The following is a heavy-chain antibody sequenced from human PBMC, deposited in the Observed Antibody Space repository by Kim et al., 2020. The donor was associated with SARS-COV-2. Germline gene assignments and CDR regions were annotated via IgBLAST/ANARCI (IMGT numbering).Heavy chain of an antibody. J-gene: IGHJ4*02. Sequence: SVKVSCKASGGTFSSYAISWVRQAPGQGLEWMGRIIPILGIANYAQKFQGRVTITADKSTSTAYMELSSLRSEDTAVYYCARGVMVGATGGLGYWGQGTLVTVSS. CDR3: ARGVMVGATGGLGY. D-gene: IGHD1-26*01. CDR1: GGTFSSYA. CDR2: IIPILGIA. V-gene: IGHV1-69*04.